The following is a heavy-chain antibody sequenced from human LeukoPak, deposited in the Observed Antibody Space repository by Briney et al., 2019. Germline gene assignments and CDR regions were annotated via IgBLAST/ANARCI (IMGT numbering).Heavy chain of an antibody. Sequence: GGSLRLSCAASGFTVSSNYMSWVRQAPEKGLEWISVIYSGGRTYYAGSVKGRFTIFRDNSKNTLYLQMNSLRAEDTAVYYCARERTGYFDYWGQGTLVTVSS. CDR2: IYSGGRT. CDR3: ARERTGYFDY. D-gene: IGHD1-14*01. CDR1: GFTVSSNY. J-gene: IGHJ4*02. V-gene: IGHV3-53*01.